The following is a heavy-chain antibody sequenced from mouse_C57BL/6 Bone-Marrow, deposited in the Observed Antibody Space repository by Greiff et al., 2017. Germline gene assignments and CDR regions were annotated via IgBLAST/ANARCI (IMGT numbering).Heavy chain of an antibody. D-gene: IGHD1-1*01. CDR1: GYTFTSYR. CDR2: IYPGSGST. CDR3: ARAYGSSY. V-gene: IGHV1-55*01. J-gene: IGHJ2*01. Sequence: VQLQQPGAELVKPGASVKMSCKAFGYTFTSYRITWVKQRPGQGLEWIRDIYPGSGSTNYNEKFKSKATLTVDTSSSTAYMQLSSQASEDSAVFYCARAYGSSYWGQGTTLTVSS.